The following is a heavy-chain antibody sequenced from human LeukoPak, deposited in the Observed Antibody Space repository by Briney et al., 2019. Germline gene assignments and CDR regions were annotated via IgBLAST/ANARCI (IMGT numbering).Heavy chain of an antibody. D-gene: IGHD2-8*02. CDR2: ISSSSSYI. J-gene: IGHJ3*02. Sequence: PGGSLRLSCAASGFTFSSYSMNWVRQAPGKGLEWVSSISSSSSYIYYADSVKGRFTISRDNAKNTLYLQMNSMRAEDTAVYYCAREAGGVFVDAFDIWGQGTMVTVSS. CDR1: GFTFSSYS. V-gene: IGHV3-21*01. CDR3: AREAGGVFVDAFDI.